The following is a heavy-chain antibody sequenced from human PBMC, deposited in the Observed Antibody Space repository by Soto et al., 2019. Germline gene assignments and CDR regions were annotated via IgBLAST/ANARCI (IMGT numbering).Heavy chain of an antibody. Sequence: PSETLSLTCTVSGGSISSYYWSWIRQPPGKGLEWLANIFYSGSTYYNPSLASRVTVSVDTSKNEFSLKLRSVTAADTAVYYCARQPTTGDTDLWFDPWGQGTLVTVSS. V-gene: IGHV4-39*01. J-gene: IGHJ5*02. CDR2: IFYSGST. CDR1: GGSISSYY. D-gene: IGHD2-21*01. CDR3: ARQPTTGDTDLWFDP.